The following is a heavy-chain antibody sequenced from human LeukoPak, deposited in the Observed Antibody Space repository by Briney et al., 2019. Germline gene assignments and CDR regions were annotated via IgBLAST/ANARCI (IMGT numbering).Heavy chain of an antibody. Sequence: QAGGSLRLSCAASGFTFSSYTMSWVRQAPGKGLEWVSTLSGSGGNTYYADSVKGRFTFSRDTSKNMLCLQMNSLRAEDTAVYFCARDKYSFGEFDYWGQGTLVTVSS. CDR2: LSGSGGNT. D-gene: IGHD3-10*01. CDR3: ARDKYSFGEFDY. J-gene: IGHJ4*02. CDR1: GFTFSSYT. V-gene: IGHV3-23*01.